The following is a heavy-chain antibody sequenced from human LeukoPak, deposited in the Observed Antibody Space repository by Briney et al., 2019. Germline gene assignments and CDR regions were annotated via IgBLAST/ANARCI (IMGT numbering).Heavy chain of an antibody. CDR1: GFTFSDYY. Sequence: GGSLRLSCAASGFTFSDYYMSWIRQAPGKGLEWVSYISSSSSYTNYADSVKGRFTISRDNAKNSLYLQMNSLRVEDTAVYYCARDRGYSGYDSDYWGQGTLVTVSS. J-gene: IGHJ4*02. CDR3: ARDRGYSGYDSDY. CDR2: ISSSSSYT. V-gene: IGHV3-11*06. D-gene: IGHD5-12*01.